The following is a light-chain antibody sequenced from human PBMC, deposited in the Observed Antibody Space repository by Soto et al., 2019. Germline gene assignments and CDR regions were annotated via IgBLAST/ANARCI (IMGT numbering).Light chain of an antibody. CDR1: QSLVHSDGIAY. J-gene: IGKJ5*01. CDR3: MQGPHWPIT. V-gene: IGKV2-30*02. Sequence: VVMTQSPLSLPVTLGQPASISCRSNQSLVHSDGIAYFSWFQQRPGRSPRRLIYKVSNRDSGVPARFSGSGSGTDFALKISRVEAEDVGVYYCMQGPHWPITFGQGTRLEIK. CDR2: KVS.